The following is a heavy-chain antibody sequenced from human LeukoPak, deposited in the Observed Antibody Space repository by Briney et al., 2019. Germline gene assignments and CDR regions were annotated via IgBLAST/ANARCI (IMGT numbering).Heavy chain of an antibody. J-gene: IGHJ6*02. CDR2: IYYSGST. Sequence: PSETLSLTCTVSGGSISSYYWSWIRQPPGKRLEWIGYIYYSGSTNYNPSLKSRVTISVDTSKNQFSLKLSSVTAADTAVYYCARLFEDYYYYGMDVWGQGTTVTVSS. CDR3: ARLFEDYYYYGMDV. CDR1: GGSISSYY. D-gene: IGHD3-16*01. V-gene: IGHV4-59*08.